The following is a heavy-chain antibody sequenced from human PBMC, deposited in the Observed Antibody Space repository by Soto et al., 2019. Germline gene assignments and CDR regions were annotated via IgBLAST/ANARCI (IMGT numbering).Heavy chain of an antibody. V-gene: IGHV3-23*01. CDR1: GFTFSSDA. D-gene: IGHD6-6*01. Sequence: GGSLRLSCAASGFTFSSDAMSWVRQAPGKGLEWVSAISGSGVSTYYADSVKGRFTVSRDNSKNTLFLQMDSLRAEDTAIYYCARRQEDDMAARREIAARRGSYSYFYYMDVWGKGTTVTVSS. CDR2: ISGSGVST. J-gene: IGHJ6*03. CDR3: ARRQEDDMAARREIAARRGSYSYFYYMDV.